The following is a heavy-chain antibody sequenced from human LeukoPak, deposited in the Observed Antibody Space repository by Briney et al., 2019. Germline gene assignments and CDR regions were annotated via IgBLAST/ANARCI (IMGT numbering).Heavy chain of an antibody. CDR2: IKKDGSDK. D-gene: IGHD3-10*01. Sequence: GGSLRLSCAASGFPFSSYWMSWVRQAPGEGLEWVANIKKDGSDKHYVDSVKGRFTISRDNAKNSLYLQMNSLRAEDTAVYYCARVPGTSNYYGSGSPDYWGQGTLVTVSS. CDR3: ARVPGTSNYYGSGSPDY. CDR1: GFPFSSYW. V-gene: IGHV3-7*04. J-gene: IGHJ4*02.